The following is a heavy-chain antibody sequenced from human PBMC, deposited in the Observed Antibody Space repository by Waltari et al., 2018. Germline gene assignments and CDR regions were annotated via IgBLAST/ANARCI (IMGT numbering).Heavy chain of an antibody. D-gene: IGHD3-3*01. CDR3: ARYYGNGEGWLDP. V-gene: IGHV4-39*07. Sequence: QLQLQESGPGLVKPSETLSLTCTVSGGSISSGRYYWGWIRQPPGKGLESIGYISYSGTTYYNLSLKSRVTMSVDTSRDQYSLSLRSVAAADTAVYYCARYYGNGEGWLDPWGQGTLVTVSS. J-gene: IGHJ5*02. CDR1: GGSISSGRYY. CDR2: ISYSGTT.